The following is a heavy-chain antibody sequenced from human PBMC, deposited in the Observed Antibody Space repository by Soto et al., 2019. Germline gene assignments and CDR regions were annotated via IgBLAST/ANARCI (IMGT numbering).Heavy chain of an antibody. CDR3: AKATFSGSYYLSQDY. V-gene: IGHV3-30*18. D-gene: IGHD1-26*01. J-gene: IGHJ4*02. Sequence: QVQLVESGGGVVQPGRSLRLSCAASGFTFSSYGMHWVRQAPGKGLEWVAVISYDGSNKYYADSVKGRFIISRDNSKNTLYLQMNSLRAEDTAVYYCAKATFSGSYYLSQDYWGQGTLVTVSS. CDR2: ISYDGSNK. CDR1: GFTFSSYG.